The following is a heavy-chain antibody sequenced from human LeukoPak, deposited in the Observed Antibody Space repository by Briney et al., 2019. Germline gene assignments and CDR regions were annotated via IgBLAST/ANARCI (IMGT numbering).Heavy chain of an antibody. D-gene: IGHD2/OR15-2a*01. CDR3: ARDRYSVIGGFDY. V-gene: IGHV4-61*02. CDR2: IYTSGST. Sequence: SETLSLTCTVSGGSISSGSYYWSWIRQPAGKGLEWIGRIYTSGSTNYNPSLKSRVTISVDTSKNQFSLKLSSVTAADTAVYYCARDRYSVIGGFDYWGQGTLVTVSS. CDR1: GGSISSGSYY. J-gene: IGHJ4*02.